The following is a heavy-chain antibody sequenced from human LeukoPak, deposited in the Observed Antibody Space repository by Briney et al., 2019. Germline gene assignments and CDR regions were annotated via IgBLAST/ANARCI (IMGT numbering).Heavy chain of an antibody. CDR3: AREGYSSSSTYYYYYYMDV. CDR1: GGSFSGYY. Sequence: SETLSLTCAVYGGSFSGYYWSWIRQPPGKGLEWIGEINHSGSTNYNPSLKSRVTISVDTSKNQFSLKLSSVTAADTAVYYCAREGYSSSSTYYYYYYMDVWGKGTTVTVSS. D-gene: IGHD6-13*01. V-gene: IGHV4-34*01. J-gene: IGHJ6*03. CDR2: INHSGST.